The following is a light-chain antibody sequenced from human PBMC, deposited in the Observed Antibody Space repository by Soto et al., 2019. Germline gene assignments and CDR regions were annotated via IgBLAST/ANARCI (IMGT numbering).Light chain of an antibody. Sequence: DIRMSQSPSTLSASLGDRVTITCRASQTINNWLAWYQQRPGKAPKLLIYDASTLESGVPSRFSGSGSGTEFTLTISSLQPDDSATYYCQHYTTSSPTWTFGQGTKVDIK. CDR3: QHYTTSSPTWT. V-gene: IGKV1-5*01. J-gene: IGKJ1*01. CDR2: DAS. CDR1: QTINNW.